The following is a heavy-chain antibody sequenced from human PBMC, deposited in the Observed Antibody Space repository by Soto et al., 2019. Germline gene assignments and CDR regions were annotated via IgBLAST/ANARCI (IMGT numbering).Heavy chain of an antibody. Sequence: SETLSLTCGVAGGWRSGATYYWNWIRQTPGKGLEWIGYIFPSGTTYYNPSLRSRVTISIDVSKNQFSLSLRSLTAADTAVYYCARSREFDYWSQGTLVTVSP. CDR2: IFPSGTT. V-gene: IGHV4-30-2*01. CDR1: GGWRSGATYY. CDR3: ARSREFDY. J-gene: IGHJ4*02.